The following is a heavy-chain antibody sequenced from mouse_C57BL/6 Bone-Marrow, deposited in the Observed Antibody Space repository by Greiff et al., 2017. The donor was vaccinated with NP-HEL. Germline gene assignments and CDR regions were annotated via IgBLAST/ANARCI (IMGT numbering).Heavy chain of an antibody. D-gene: IGHD2-1*01. J-gene: IGHJ4*01. CDR3: TRGGNSYYAMDY. CDR2: IDPETGGT. Sequence: QVQLKESGAELVRPGASVTLSCKASGYTFTDYEMHWVKQTPVHGLEWIGAIDPETGGTAYNQKFKGKAILTADKSSSTAYMELRSLTSEDSAVYYCTRGGNSYYAMDYWGQGTSVTVSS. CDR1: GYTFTDYE. V-gene: IGHV1-15*01.